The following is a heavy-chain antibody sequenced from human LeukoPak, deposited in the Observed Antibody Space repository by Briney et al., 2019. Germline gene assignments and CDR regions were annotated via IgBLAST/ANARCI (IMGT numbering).Heavy chain of an antibody. Sequence: GGSLRLSCAAAEFNFNNYAMHWVRQSPGKGLEWVAVTSSDGSDKYYAGFVKGRFTIFRDNSKNTLYLQMNNLRPEDTALYYCARGGPDTRGVAFQHWGQGTLVIVSS. J-gene: IGHJ1*01. V-gene: IGHV3-30*04. CDR3: ARGGPDTRGVAFQH. D-gene: IGHD5-18*01. CDR1: EFNFNNYA. CDR2: TSSDGSDK.